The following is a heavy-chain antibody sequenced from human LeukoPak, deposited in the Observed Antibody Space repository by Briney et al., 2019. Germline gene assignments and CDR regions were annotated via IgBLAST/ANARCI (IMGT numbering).Heavy chain of an antibody. CDR3: ARSITYYSGSGRNYYYMDV. CDR2: INPDSGDT. CDR1: GYSFTYYY. J-gene: IGHJ6*03. D-gene: IGHD3-10*01. V-gene: IGHV1-2*02. Sequence: ASVKVSCKASGYSFTYYYIHWVRQAPGQGLEWMAWINPDSGDTNYAQKFQARVTLTRDTSSSTAFLGLSRLRSDDTAVYYCARSITYYSGSGRNYYYMDVWGKGTAVTVSS.